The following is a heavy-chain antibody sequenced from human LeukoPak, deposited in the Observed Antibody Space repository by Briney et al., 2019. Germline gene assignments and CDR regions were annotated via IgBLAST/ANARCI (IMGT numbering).Heavy chain of an antibody. CDR1: GFSFSDYY. CDR3: ARGTGTTAYFDY. Sequence: GGSLRLSCAASGFSFSDYYMSWIRQAPGKGLEWVSYISGSSGYTKYADSVKGRFTISRDNAKNSLYLQVNSLRAEDTAVYYCARGTGTTAYFDYWGQGTLVTVSS. D-gene: IGHD1-1*01. J-gene: IGHJ4*02. V-gene: IGHV3-11*06. CDR2: ISGSSGYT.